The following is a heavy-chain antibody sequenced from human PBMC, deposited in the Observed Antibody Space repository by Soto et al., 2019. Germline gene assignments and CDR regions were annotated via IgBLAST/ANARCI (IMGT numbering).Heavy chain of an antibody. CDR3: ARGIYSTSSFFDS. CDR2: IYYSGNT. V-gene: IGHV4-30-4*01. D-gene: IGHD6-6*01. J-gene: IGHJ4*02. Sequence: LSLTCTVSGDSISTADYYWNWIRQPPGKGLEWIGYIYYSGNTYYIPSLKSRVTISVDTSKNQISLKLNSVTAADTAVYYCARGIYSTSSFFDSWGQGTLVTVSS. CDR1: GDSISTADYY.